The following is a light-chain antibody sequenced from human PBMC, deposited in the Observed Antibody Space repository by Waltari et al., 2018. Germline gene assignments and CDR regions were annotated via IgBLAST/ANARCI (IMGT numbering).Light chain of an antibody. CDR3: QQVQTHSALT. Sequence: DIQLTPSPSFLSASVGDRVSITCRASQDISNYLAWYQQKLGKVPKLLIFAASTLQNGVPSRFSGSGSGTEFTLTIASLQPEDFATYYCQQVQTHSALTFGGGTRVEIK. J-gene: IGKJ4*01. CDR1: QDISNY. CDR2: AAS. V-gene: IGKV1-9*01.